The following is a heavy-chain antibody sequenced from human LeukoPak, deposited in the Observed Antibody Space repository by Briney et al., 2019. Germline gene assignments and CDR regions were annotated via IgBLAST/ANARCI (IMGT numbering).Heavy chain of an antibody. D-gene: IGHD3-10*01. CDR3: ARAQADITMVRGVHYYYYYGMDV. CDR1: GFTFSSYW. Sequence: GSLRLSCAASGFTFSSYWMHWVRQAPGKGLVWVSRINSDGSSTSYADSVKGRFTISRDNAKNTLYLQMNSLRAEDTAVYYCARAQADITMVRGVHYYYYYGMDVWGKGTTVTVSS. J-gene: IGHJ6*04. CDR2: INSDGSST. V-gene: IGHV3-74*01.